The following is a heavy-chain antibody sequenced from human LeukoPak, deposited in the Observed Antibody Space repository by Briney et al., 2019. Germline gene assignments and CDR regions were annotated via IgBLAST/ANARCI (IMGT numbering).Heavy chain of an antibody. D-gene: IGHD6-6*01. Sequence: ASVKVSCKASGYTFTSYGISWVRQAPGQGLEWMGWINPNSGGTNYAQKFQGRVTMTRDTSISTAYMELSRLRSDDTAVYYCARDSSGNTYYYYYYMDVWGKGTTVTVSS. CDR2: INPNSGGT. J-gene: IGHJ6*03. V-gene: IGHV1-2*02. CDR1: GYTFTSYG. CDR3: ARDSSGNTYYYYYYMDV.